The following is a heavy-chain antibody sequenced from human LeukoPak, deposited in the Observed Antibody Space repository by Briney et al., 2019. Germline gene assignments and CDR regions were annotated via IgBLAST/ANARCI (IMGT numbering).Heavy chain of an antibody. CDR2: MRSDGSDK. Sequence: PGGSLRLSCAASGFIFSSYGMHWVGQAPGKGLEWVAFMRSDGSDKYYADSVKGRFTISRDNSKNTLYLQMNSLRAEDTAVYYCAKHDSSSYYWGQGTLVTVSS. CDR3: AKHDSSSYY. J-gene: IGHJ4*02. D-gene: IGHD3-22*01. V-gene: IGHV3-30*02. CDR1: GFIFSSYG.